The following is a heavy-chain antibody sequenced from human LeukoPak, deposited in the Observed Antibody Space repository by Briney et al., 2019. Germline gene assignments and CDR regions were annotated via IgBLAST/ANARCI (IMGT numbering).Heavy chain of an antibody. Sequence: ETLSLTCTVSGGSISSYYWSWIRQPPGKGLEWVSAISGSGGSTYYADSVKGRFTISRDNSKNTLYLQMNSLRAEDTAVYYCAKEIYGDPIWIDYWGQGTLVTVTS. D-gene: IGHD4-17*01. CDR2: ISGSGGST. CDR1: GGSISSYY. CDR3: AKEIYGDPIWIDY. V-gene: IGHV3-23*01. J-gene: IGHJ4*02.